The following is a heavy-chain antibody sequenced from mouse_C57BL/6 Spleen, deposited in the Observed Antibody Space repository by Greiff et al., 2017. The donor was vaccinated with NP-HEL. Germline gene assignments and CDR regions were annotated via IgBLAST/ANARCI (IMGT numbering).Heavy chain of an antibody. CDR3: ARFEDGSIYAMDY. CDR1: GYTFTSYW. CDR2: INPSSGYT. V-gene: IGHV1-7*01. Sequence: VQLQQSGAELAKPGASVKLSCKASGYTFTSYWMHWVKQRPGKGLEWIGYINPSSGYTKYNQKFKDKATLTADKSSSTAYMQLSSLTYEDSAVYYCARFEDGSIYAMDYWGQGTSVTVSS. J-gene: IGHJ4*01. D-gene: IGHD1-1*01.